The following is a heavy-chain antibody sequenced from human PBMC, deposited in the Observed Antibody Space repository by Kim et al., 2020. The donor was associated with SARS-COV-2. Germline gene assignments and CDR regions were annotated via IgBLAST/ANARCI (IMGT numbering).Heavy chain of an antibody. J-gene: IGHJ5*02. CDR2: IYSGGST. Sequence: GGSLRLSCAASGFTVSSNYMSWVRQAPGKGLEWISDIYSGGSTYYADSVKGRFTISRDNSKNTLDLQMNSLRAVDRAVYYCARVVTTEWSWGQGALVTVSS. V-gene: IGHV3-66*01. D-gene: IGHD4-17*01. CDR3: ARVVTTEWS. CDR1: GFTVSSNY.